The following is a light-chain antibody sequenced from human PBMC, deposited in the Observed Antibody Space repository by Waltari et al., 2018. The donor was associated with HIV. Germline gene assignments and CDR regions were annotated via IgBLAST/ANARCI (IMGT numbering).Light chain of an antibody. V-gene: IGLV3-21*03. CDR2: DDS. CDR3: QVWDSGTYFLV. CDR1: DIDTKR. Sequence: SYVLTQPPSVSVAPGKTARITCGGNDIDTKRVHWYQQRPGQAPMLVLHDDSDRPSGIPERFSGSNSGNTATLTITRVEAGDEADYWCQVWDSGTYFLVFGGGTKLTVL. J-gene: IGLJ2*01.